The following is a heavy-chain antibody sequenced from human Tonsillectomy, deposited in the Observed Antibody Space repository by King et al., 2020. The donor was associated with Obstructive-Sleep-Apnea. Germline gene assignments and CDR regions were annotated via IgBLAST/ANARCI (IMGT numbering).Heavy chain of an antibody. CDR1: CGSISSGDYY. CDR3: ARDSSGYYWYFDL. J-gene: IGHJ2*01. V-gene: IGHV4-30-4*01. CDR2: IYYSGST. D-gene: IGHD3-22*01. Sequence: QLQESGPGLVKPSQTLSLTCTVSCGSISSGDYYWSWIRLPPGKGLEWIGDIYYSGSTYYNPSLKSRVTISVDTSKNQFSLQLSSVTAADTAVYYFARDSSGYYWYFDLWGRGTLVTVSS.